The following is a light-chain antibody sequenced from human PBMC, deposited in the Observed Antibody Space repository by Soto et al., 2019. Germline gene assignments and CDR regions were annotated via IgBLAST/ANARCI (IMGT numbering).Light chain of an antibody. J-gene: IGLJ2*01. CDR2: DVS. Sequence: QSALTQPASVSGSPGQSITISCTGTSSDVSGYNYVSWYQQHPGKAPKLMIYDVSNRPSGVSNRFSGSKSGNTASLTISGLQAEDEADYYCSSYTSSSTLEVVFGGGTMLTVL. CDR1: SSDVSGYNY. CDR3: SSYTSSSTLEVV. V-gene: IGLV2-14*01.